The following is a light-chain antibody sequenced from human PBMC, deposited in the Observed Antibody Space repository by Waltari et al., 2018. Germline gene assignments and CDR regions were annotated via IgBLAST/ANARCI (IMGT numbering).Light chain of an antibody. CDR3: CSYTGSSWI. V-gene: IGLV2-23*02. J-gene: IGLJ2*01. CDR2: EVN. Sequence: QSALTQPASVSGSPGQSITISCTGTSSDLGYYNLFSWYQKHPDKAPNLIIYEVNKWPSGLSNRFSGSKSGNTATLTISGLQTEDEADYYCCSYTGSSWIFGGGTKLTVL. CDR1: SSDLGYYNL.